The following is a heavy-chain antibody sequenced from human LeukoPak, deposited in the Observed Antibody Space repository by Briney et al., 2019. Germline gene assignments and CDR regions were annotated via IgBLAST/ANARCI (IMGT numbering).Heavy chain of an antibody. CDR2: IYSSGNT. CDR1: GASISSSNYY. Sequence: SETLSLTCAVSGASISSSNYYWGWVRQSPGKGLEWIGNIYSSGNTYYNASLKSRVTISVDTSKNQFSLKLSSVTAADTAVYYCARDSFMITFGGVIVGAFDYWGQGTLVTVSS. CDR3: ARDSFMITFGGVIVGAFDY. V-gene: IGHV4-39*07. J-gene: IGHJ4*02. D-gene: IGHD3-16*02.